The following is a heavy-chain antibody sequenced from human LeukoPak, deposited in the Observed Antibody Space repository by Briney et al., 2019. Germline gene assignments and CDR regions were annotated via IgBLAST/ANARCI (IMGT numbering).Heavy chain of an antibody. J-gene: IGHJ3*02. CDR2: ISSSSTYI. CDR3: ARAGFGELLVAAFDI. Sequence: GGSLRLSCAASGFTFSSYSMNWVRQAPGKGLEWVSSISSSSTYIYYADSLKGRFTISRDNAKKSLYLQMNSLRVEDTAGYYCARAGFGELLVAAFDIWGQGTMVTVSS. D-gene: IGHD1-26*01. V-gene: IGHV3-21*01. CDR1: GFTFSSYS.